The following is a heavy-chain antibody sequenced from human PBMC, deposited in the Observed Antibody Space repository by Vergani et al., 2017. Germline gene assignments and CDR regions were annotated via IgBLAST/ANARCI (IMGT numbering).Heavy chain of an antibody. CDR3: AGDDIQSDY. CDR2: CIPILGIA. Sequence: QVQLVQSGAEVKKPGSSVKVSCKASGGPFSSYTISWVRQAPGQGLEWMGRCIPILGIANYAQKFQGRVTITADKSTSTAYMELSSLRSEDTAVYYCAGDDIQSDYWGQGTLVTVSS. J-gene: IGHJ4*02. V-gene: IGHV1-69*08. D-gene: IGHD3-9*01. CDR1: GGPFSSYT.